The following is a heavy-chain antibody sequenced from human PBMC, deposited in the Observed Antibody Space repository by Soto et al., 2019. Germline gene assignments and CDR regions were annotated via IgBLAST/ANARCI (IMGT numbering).Heavy chain of an antibody. CDR1: GFRFSNYD. D-gene: IGHD1-26*01. CDR3: ARGLSGGLDC. J-gene: IGHJ4*02. V-gene: IGHV3-30*14. CDR2: ISYDGNNN. Sequence: QEQTVESGGGVVQPGRSLRVSCAASGFRFSNYDMHWVRQAPGKGLEWVASISYDGNNNYYADSVKGRFTISRDNSKKNMYLQMNSLRPEDTAVYYCARGLSGGLDCWGQGTPVTVSS.